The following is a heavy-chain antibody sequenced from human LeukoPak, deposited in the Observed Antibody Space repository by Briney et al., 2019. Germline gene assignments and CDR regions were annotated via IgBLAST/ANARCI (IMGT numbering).Heavy chain of an antibody. Sequence: ASVKVSCKASGGTFSSYGISWVRQAPGQGLEWMGGIIPIFGTVNYAQKFQGRVTITTDESTSTAYMELSSLRSEDTAVYYCARVIVGADCSSTRCSHYYYYMDVWGKGTTVAVSS. CDR1: GGTFSSYG. V-gene: IGHV1-69*05. D-gene: IGHD2-2*01. CDR3: ARVIVGADCSSTRCSHYYYYMDV. CDR2: IIPIFGTV. J-gene: IGHJ6*03.